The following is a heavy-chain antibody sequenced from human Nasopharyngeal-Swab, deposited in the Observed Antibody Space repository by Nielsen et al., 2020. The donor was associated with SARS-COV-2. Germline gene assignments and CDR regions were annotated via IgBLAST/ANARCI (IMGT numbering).Heavy chain of an antibody. CDR2: IDYSGNT. V-gene: IGHV4-39*07. J-gene: IGHJ3*02. D-gene: IGHD5-18*01. CDR3: ARVDTYGPELKGAFDI. Sequence: SETLSLTCTVSGGSISNSYYWGWIRQPPGRGLEWIGSIDYSGNTDYNLSLKSRVTISVDTSKNQFSLRLSSVTAADTAIYYCARVDTYGPELKGAFDIWGQGTVV. CDR1: GGSISNSYY.